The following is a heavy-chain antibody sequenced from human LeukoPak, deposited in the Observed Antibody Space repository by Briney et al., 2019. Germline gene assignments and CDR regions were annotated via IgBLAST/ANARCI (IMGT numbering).Heavy chain of an antibody. D-gene: IGHD6-19*01. CDR3: ARMYSSGWFRIFDY. CDR1: GFTFSSYS. CDR2: ISSSSSYI. J-gene: IGHJ4*02. V-gene: IGHV3-21*01. Sequence: GGSLRLSCAASGFTFSSYSMNWVRQAPGKGLEWVSSISSSSSYIYYADSVEGRFTISRDNAKNSLYLQMNSLRAEDTAVYYCARMYSSGWFRIFDYWGQGTLVTVSS.